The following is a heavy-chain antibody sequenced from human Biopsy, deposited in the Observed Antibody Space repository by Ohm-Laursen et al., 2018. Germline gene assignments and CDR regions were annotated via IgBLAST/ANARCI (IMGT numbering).Heavy chain of an antibody. V-gene: IGHV4-34*01. Sequence: SETLSLTWAVYNVSFSSFYWSWIRQPPGKGLEWIGEISHTGSTNYNPPLKSRVTMSVDTSKKQLSLRLRSVTAADTAMYYCASVVLGPTNDAFDLWGQGTMVVVSS. CDR2: ISHTGST. CDR1: NVSFSSFY. J-gene: IGHJ3*01. D-gene: IGHD3-22*01. CDR3: ASVVLGPTNDAFDL.